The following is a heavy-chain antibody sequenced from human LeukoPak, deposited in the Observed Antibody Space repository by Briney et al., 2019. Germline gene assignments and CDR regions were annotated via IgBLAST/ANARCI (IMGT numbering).Heavy chain of an antibody. CDR2: ISPSGGST. CDR1: GYTFTSNY. Sequence: ASVKVSCKAFGYTFTSNYMHWVRQAPGQGPEWMGVISPSGGSTTYAQKFQGRVTMTRDTSISTAYMELSRLRSDDTAVYYCARDRRIAVAIGFDPWGQGALVTVSS. D-gene: IGHD6-19*01. CDR3: ARDRRIAVAIGFDP. J-gene: IGHJ5*02. V-gene: IGHV1-2*02.